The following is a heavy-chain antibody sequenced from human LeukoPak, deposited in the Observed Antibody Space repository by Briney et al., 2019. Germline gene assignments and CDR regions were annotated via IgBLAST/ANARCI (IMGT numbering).Heavy chain of an antibody. CDR1: GFTFTTYL. CDR3: ARWNYCLDD. Sequence: GESLRLSCAASGFTFTTYLMGWVRQAPGKGPEWVANINTDGSEKYYVDSVKGRFTISRDNAKNSVYLQMNSLRAEDTAVYYCARWNYCLDDWGQGTLVTVSS. V-gene: IGHV3-7*05. J-gene: IGHJ4*02. CDR2: INTDGSEK. D-gene: IGHD3-10*01.